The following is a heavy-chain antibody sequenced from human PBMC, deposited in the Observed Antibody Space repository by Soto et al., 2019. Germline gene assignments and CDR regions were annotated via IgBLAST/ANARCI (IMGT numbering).Heavy chain of an antibody. J-gene: IGHJ4*02. V-gene: IGHV5-51*01. CDR3: ARLPTDRNYDFWSGYYGPSDY. CDR2: IYPGDSDT. Sequence: GESLKISCKGSGYSFTSYWIGWVRQMPGKGLEWMGIIYPGDSDTRYSPSFQGQVTISADKSISTAYLQWSSLKASDTAMYYCARLPTDRNYDFWSGYYGPSDYWGQGTLVTVSS. CDR1: GYSFTSYW. D-gene: IGHD3-3*01.